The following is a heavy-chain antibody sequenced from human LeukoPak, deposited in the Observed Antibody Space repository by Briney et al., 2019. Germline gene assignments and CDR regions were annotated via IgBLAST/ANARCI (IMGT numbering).Heavy chain of an antibody. V-gene: IGHV3-23*01. CDR1: GFTFSSKW. D-gene: IGHD2-21*02. J-gene: IGHJ4*02. Sequence: GGSLRLSCAASGFTFSSKWMSWVRLAPGKGLQWVAAISGSGGTTYYADSVKGRFTISRDNSKNTVYLQLNSLRAEDTAVYYCAKDPSDFLVDCWGQGTLVTVSS. CDR3: AKDPSDFLVDC. CDR2: ISGSGGTT.